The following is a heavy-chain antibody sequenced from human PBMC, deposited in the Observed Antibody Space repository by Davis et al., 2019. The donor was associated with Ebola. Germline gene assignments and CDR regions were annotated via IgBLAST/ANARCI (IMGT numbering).Heavy chain of an antibody. CDR2: IYYSGST. Sequence: PSETLSLTCTVSSGSISSYYWSWIRQPPGKGLEWIGYIYYSGSTNYNPSLKSRVTISVDTSKNQFSLKLSSVTAADTAVYYCARHDFWSGYLCYFDYWGQGTLVTVSS. J-gene: IGHJ4*02. D-gene: IGHD3-3*01. V-gene: IGHV4-59*08. CDR3: ARHDFWSGYLCYFDY. CDR1: SGSISSYY.